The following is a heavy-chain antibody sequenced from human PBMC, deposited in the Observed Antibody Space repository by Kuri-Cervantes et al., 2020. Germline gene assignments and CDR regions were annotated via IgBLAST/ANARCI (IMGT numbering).Heavy chain of an antibody. J-gene: IGHJ4*02. CDR1: GGSISSYY. V-gene: IGHV4-59*13. Sequence: GSLRLSCTVSGGSISSYYWSWIRQTPGKGLEWIGYIYYSGTTNYNPSLKSRVTMSVDTSKNQFSLKLTSVTAADTAVYYCARDINSPRYGTFDYWGQGTLVTVSS. CDR2: IYYSGTT. CDR3: ARDINSPRYGTFDY. D-gene: IGHD4-23*01.